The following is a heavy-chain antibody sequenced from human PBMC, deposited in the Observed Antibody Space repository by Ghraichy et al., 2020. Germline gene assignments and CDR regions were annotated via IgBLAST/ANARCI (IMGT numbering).Heavy chain of an antibody. V-gene: IGHV3-49*04. D-gene: IGHD2-21*01. Sequence: GESLNISCTASGFTFGDYPMSWVRQTPGKGLEWVGFIRSKAYDGTTEYAASVKGRFTISRDDSKSIAYLQMNSLKTEDTALYYCSRVIRGPILWGNYYYGVDLWGQGTSVTVSS. CDR1: GFTFGDYP. CDR3: SRVIRGPILWGNYYYGVDL. J-gene: IGHJ6*02. CDR2: IRSKAYDGTT.